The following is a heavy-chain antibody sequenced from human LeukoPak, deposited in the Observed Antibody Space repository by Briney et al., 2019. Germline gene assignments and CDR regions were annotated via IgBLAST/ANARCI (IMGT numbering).Heavy chain of an antibody. CDR2: IYYSGST. Sequence: NPSETLSLTCTVSGGSISSYYWSWIRQPPGKGLEWIGYIYYSGSTNYNPSLKSRVTISVDTSKNQFSLKLSSVTAADTAVYYCARWAYCGGDCYSISDYWGQGTLVTVSS. D-gene: IGHD2-21*02. CDR3: ARWAYCGGDCYSISDY. CDR1: GGSISSYY. V-gene: IGHV4-59*08. J-gene: IGHJ4*02.